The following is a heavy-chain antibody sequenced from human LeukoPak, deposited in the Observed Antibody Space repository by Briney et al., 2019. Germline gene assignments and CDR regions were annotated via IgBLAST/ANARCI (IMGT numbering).Heavy chain of an antibody. J-gene: IGHJ6*02. CDR1: GFTFSSYA. D-gene: IGHD3-16*01. CDR2: ISYDGDNE. Sequence: PGGSLRLSCAASGFTFSSYAMSWVRQAPGKGLGWVAVISYDGDNEYYADSVKGQFTISRDNSKDRLYLQMNSLRPEDTAMYYCARVRGGRSWYYYGMDVWGRGTTVTVSS. V-gene: IGHV3-30-3*01. CDR3: ARVRGGRSWYYYGMDV.